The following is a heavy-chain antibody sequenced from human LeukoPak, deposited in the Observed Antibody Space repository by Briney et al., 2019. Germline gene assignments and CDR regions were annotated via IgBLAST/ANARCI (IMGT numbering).Heavy chain of an antibody. V-gene: IGHV4-39*07. CDR1: GGSISSSSYY. D-gene: IGHD6-6*01. CDR2: IYHSGST. CDR3: ARDNGEAARYGAFGEYFQH. Sequence: PSETLSLTCTVSGGSISSSSYYWGWIRQPPGKGLEWIGEIYHSGSTNYNPSLKSRVTISVDTSKKQFSLKLSSATAADTAVYYCARDNGEAARYGAFGEYFQHWGQGTLVPVSS. J-gene: IGHJ1*01.